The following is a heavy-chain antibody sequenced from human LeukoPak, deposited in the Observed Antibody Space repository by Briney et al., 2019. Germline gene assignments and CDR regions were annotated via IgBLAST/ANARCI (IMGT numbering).Heavy chain of an antibody. CDR1: GGTFSSYA. J-gene: IGHJ3*02. V-gene: IGHV1-69*04. CDR3: ARLVGYNYAFDI. D-gene: IGHD5-24*01. Sequence: SVKVSCKASGGTFSSYAISWVRQAPGQGLEWMGRIIPILGIANYAQKFQGRVTITADKSTSTAYMELSSLRSEDTAVYYCARLVGYNYAFDIWGQGTMVTVSS. CDR2: IIPILGIA.